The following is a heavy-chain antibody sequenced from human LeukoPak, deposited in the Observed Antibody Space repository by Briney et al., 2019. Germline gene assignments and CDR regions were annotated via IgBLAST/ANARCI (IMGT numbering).Heavy chain of an antibody. CDR2: IYSVGST. V-gene: IGHV3-66*02. CDR3: ARNPSYSSSLY. CDR1: GFTVNSNY. Sequence: GGSLRLSCAASGFTVNSNYMTWVRQAPGKGLEWVSVIYSVGSTYYADSVRGRFTISRDNSKNTLYLQMNSLRAEDTAIYYYARNPSYSSSLYSGQGTRVTVSS. D-gene: IGHD6-19*01. J-gene: IGHJ4*02.